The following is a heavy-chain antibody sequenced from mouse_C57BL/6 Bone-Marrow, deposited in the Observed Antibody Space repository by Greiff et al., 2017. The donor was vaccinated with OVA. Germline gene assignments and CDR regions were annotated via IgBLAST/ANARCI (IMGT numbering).Heavy chain of an antibody. CDR2: IYPGSGST. D-gene: IGHD2-3*01. CDR3: ARYYDGYYRGAMDY. CDR1: GYTFPSYW. Sequence: VQLQQPGAELVKPGASVKMSCKASGYTFPSYWITWVKQRPGQGLEWIGDIYPGSGSTNYNEKFKSKATLTVDTSSSTAYMQLSSLTSEDSAVYYCARYYDGYYRGAMDYWGQGTSVTVSS. J-gene: IGHJ4*01. V-gene: IGHV1-55*01.